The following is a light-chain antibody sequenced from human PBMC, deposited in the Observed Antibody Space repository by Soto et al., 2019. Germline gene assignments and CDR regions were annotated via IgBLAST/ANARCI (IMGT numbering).Light chain of an antibody. CDR1: QDISNH. V-gene: IGKV1-33*01. Sequence: DIQMTQSPSSLSASAGERVTITCQASQDISNHLNWYQQKPGKAPKLLINDASNLETGVPSRFSGSGSGTDFTLTISSLQPEEIATYYCQQYVNALSFGGGTQVEIK. CDR2: DAS. J-gene: IGKJ4*01. CDR3: QQYVNALS.